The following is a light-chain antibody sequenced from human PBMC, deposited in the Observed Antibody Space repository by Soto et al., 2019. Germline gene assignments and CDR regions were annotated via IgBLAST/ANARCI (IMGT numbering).Light chain of an antibody. V-gene: IGKV1-5*01. Sequence: DIQVTQSPSTLSASVGDRVTITCRASQAPGGFLAWFQQKPGKAPKLLIYDSSNLQTGVPRRFSGSQTVTEFTLTISVLQPNDYAYYFCLQDDSYPSSFGQGTKVEIK. CDR2: DSS. J-gene: IGKJ2*01. CDR3: LQDDSYPSS. CDR1: QAPGGF.